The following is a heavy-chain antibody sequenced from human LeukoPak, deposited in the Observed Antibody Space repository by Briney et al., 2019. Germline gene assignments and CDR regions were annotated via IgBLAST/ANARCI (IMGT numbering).Heavy chain of an antibody. D-gene: IGHD1-1*01. J-gene: IGHJ4*02. CDR2: IHYSGST. CDR3: ARWVPQQNYYFDY. CDR1: GGSISSSSYY. Sequence: PSETLSLTCTVSGGSISSSSYYWGWIRRPPGKGLEWIGSIHYSGSTHYNPSLKSRVTISVDTSKNQFSLKLSSVTAADTAVYYCARWVPQQNYYFDYWGQGTLVTVSS. V-gene: IGHV4-39*01.